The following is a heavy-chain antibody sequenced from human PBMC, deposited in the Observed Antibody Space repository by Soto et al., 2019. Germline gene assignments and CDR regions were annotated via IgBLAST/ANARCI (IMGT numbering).Heavy chain of an antibody. Sequence: ASVKVSCKASGGTFSSYAISWVRQAPGQGLEWMGGISAYTGTANYAQKLQDRVTMTTDKSTSTAYMELRSLRSDDTAVYYCARVHYHSSGYYSEIFDYWGQGTLVTVSS. CDR1: GGTFSSYA. V-gene: IGHV1-18*01. CDR3: ARVHYHSSGYYSEIFDY. CDR2: ISAYTGTA. J-gene: IGHJ4*02. D-gene: IGHD3-22*01.